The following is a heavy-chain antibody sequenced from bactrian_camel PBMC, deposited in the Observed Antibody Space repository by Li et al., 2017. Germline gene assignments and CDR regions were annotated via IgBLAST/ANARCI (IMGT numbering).Heavy chain of an antibody. V-gene: IGHV3S53*01. J-gene: IGHJ4*01. CDR1: GFTSLNHC. CDR3: AALGSAPCSSGQWLHLPTKNAH. D-gene: IGHD1*01. Sequence: QVQLVESGGGSVQTGGSLRLSCAGSGFTSLNHCMGWFRQAPGKEREGVAAIDRNGRPTYAESVKGRFTISEDNALYLQMTNLKPEDTGTYYCAALGSAPCSSGQWLHLPTKNAHWGRGTQVTVS. CDR2: IDRNGRP.